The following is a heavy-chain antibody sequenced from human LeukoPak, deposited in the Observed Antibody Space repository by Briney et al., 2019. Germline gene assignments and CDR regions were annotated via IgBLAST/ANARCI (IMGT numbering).Heavy chain of an antibody. CDR3: ARETTVTTSTTSPVYYFDY. D-gene: IGHD4-11*01. V-gene: IGHV1-69*05. J-gene: IGHJ4*02. Sequence: SVKVSCKASGGTFSSYAISWVRQAPGQGLEWMGGIIPIFGTANYAQKFQGRVTITTDESMSTAYMELSSLRSEDTAVYYCARETTVTTSTTSPVYYFDYWGQGTLVTVSS. CDR1: GGTFSSYA. CDR2: IIPIFGTA.